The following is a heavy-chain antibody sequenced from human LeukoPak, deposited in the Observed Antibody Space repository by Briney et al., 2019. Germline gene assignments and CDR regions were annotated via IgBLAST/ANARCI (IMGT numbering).Heavy chain of an antibody. CDR2: ISSSSSTI. CDR3: ARPAGGDGYNLFDY. CDR1: GFTFSSYW. V-gene: IGHV3-48*04. D-gene: IGHD5-24*01. Sequence: GGSLRLSCAASGFTFSSYWMSWVRQAPGKGLEWVSYISSSSSTIYYADSVKGRFTISRDNAKNSLYLQMNSLRAEDTAVYYCARPAGGDGYNLFDYWGQGTLVTVSS. J-gene: IGHJ4*02.